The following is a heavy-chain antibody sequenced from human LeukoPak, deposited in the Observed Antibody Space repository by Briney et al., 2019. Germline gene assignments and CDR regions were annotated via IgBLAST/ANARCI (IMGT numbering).Heavy chain of an antibody. CDR2: IKQDGSEK. J-gene: IGHJ3*02. CDR1: GFTFSSYW. V-gene: IGHV3-7*01. D-gene: IGHD6-19*01. Sequence: GGSLRLSCAASGFTFSSYWMSWVRQAPGKGLEWVANIKQDGSEKYNVDSVKGRFTISRDNAKNSLYLQMNSLRAEDTAVYYCARDGAGPAVAGGSDAFDIWGQGTMVTVSS. CDR3: ARDGAGPAVAGGSDAFDI.